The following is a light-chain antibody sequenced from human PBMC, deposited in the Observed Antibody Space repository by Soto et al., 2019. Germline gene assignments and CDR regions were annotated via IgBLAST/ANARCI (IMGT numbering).Light chain of an antibody. J-gene: IGLJ2*01. V-gene: IGLV2-8*01. CDR2: EVT. Sequence: QSALTQPPSPSGSPGQSVTISCTGTSSDVGNYNYVSWYQQHPDKAPKLIIYEVTKRPSGVPDRFSGSKSGNTASLTVSGLQAEDEADYYCSSYAGSNVLFGGGTKLTVL. CDR1: SSDVGNYNY. CDR3: SSYAGSNVL.